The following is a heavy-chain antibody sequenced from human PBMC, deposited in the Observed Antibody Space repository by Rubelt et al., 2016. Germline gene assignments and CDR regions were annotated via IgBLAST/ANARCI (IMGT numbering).Heavy chain of an antibody. CDR1: GYSFTSYW. CDR3: ARHAGDGGNSEDWFDP. Sequence: EVQLVQSGAEVKKPGESLRISCKGSGYSFTSYWISWVRQMPGKGLEWMGRIDPSDSYTNYSPSLQGHVTIPADKSISPAYLQWSSLKASDTAMYYCARHAGDGGNSEDWFDPWGQGTLVTVSS. V-gene: IGHV5-10-1*01. J-gene: IGHJ5*02. CDR2: IDPSDSYT. D-gene: IGHD4-23*01.